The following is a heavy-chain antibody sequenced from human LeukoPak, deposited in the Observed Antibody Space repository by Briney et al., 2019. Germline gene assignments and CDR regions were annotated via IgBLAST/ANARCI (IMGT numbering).Heavy chain of an antibody. J-gene: IGHJ4*02. CDR2: IYYSGST. V-gene: IGHV4-39*07. CDR3: ASIVPDIVVVVAATRVDY. CDR1: GGSISSSSYY. D-gene: IGHD2-15*01. Sequence: SETLSLTCTVSGGSISSSSYYWGWIRQPPGKGLEWIGSIYYSGSTYYNPSLKSRVTISVDTSKNQFSLKLSSVTAADTAVYYCASIVPDIVVVVAATRVDYWGQGTLVTVSS.